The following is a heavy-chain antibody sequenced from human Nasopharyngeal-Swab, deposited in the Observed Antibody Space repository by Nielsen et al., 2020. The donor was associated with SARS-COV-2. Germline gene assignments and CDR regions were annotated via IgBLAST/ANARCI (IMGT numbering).Heavy chain of an antibody. Sequence: GESLKISCAASGFTFSDYYMSWIRQAPGKGLEWVSYITSSGSTIYYADSVKGRFTISRDNAKNSLYLQMNSLRAEDTAVYYCARAYSDTYYYYSYNMDVWGQGTTVTVSS. CDR2: ITSSGSTI. CDR3: ARAYSDTYYYYSYNMDV. V-gene: IGHV3-11*01. D-gene: IGHD3-22*01. CDR1: GFTFSDYY. J-gene: IGHJ6*02.